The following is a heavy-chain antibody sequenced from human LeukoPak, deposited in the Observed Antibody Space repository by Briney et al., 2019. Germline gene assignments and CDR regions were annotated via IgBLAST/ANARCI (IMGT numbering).Heavy chain of an antibody. CDR1: GFTSSSYA. CDR3: AKDTAAGGDFDY. CDR2: ISGSGGST. J-gene: IGHJ4*02. D-gene: IGHD2-21*02. V-gene: IGHV3-23*01. Sequence: PGGSLRLSCAASGFTSSSYAMSWVRQAPGKGLEWVSAISGSGGSTYYAESVKGRFTISRDNSKNTLYLQMNSLRAEDTAVYYCAKDTAAGGDFDYWGQGTLVTVSS.